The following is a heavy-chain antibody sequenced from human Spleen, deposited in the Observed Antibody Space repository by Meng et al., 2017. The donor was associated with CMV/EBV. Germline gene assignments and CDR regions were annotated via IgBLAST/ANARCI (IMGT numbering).Heavy chain of an antibody. V-gene: IGHV1-8*01. CDR1: GYTFTSYD. CDR3: ARAPRRGAAAGRIGNY. J-gene: IGHJ4*02. D-gene: IGHD6-13*01. Sequence: ASVKVSCKASGYTFTSYDINWVRQATGQGLEWMGWMNPNSGNTGYAQKFQGRVTMTRNTSISTAYMELSSLRSEDTAVYYCARAPRRGAAAGRIGNYWGQGTLVTVSS. CDR2: MNPNSGNT.